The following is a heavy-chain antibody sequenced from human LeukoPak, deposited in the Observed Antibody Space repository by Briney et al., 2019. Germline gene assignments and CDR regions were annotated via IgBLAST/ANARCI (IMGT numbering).Heavy chain of an antibody. V-gene: IGHV6-1*01. Sequence: SQTLSLTCDISGDSVSSNNAAWNWFRQSPSRGLEWLGRTSYRSKWYNDYAAFVKSRIIIKADTAKNQFSLHLNSVTPEDTAVYYCAREKVGTTFWFDPWGQGILVTVSS. D-gene: IGHD4-11*01. CDR2: TSYRSKWYN. J-gene: IGHJ5*02. CDR3: AREKVGTTFWFDP. CDR1: GDSVSSNNAA.